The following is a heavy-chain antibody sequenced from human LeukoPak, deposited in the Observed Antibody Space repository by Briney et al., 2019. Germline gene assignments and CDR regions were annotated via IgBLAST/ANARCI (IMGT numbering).Heavy chain of an antibody. CDR1: ASTFSRSY. Sequence: GGSLRLSCAASASTFSRSYMGWVRQAPGKGLEWVALMRLAGSVTYYVESVKGRFTISRDNTKNLLYLHMNNLRAEDTAVYYCARDRRPTIGVPYYFDSWGQGTLVTVSS. CDR2: MRLAGSVT. D-gene: IGHD2-2*01. V-gene: IGHV3-7*01. CDR3: ARDRRPTIGVPYYFDS. J-gene: IGHJ4*02.